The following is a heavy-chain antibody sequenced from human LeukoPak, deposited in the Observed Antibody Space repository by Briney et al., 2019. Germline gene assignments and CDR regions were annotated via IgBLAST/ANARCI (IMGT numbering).Heavy chain of an antibody. CDR3: TRDPDGDYGGY. CDR1: GFTFCDYA. J-gene: IGHJ4*02. D-gene: IGHD4-17*01. V-gene: IGHV3-49*04. CDR2: IRSKAYGGTT. Sequence: GSLRLSCTASGFTFCDYAMSWVRQAPGKGLEWVGFIRSKAYGGTTEYAASVKGRFTISGDDSKSIAYLQMNSLKTEDSAVYYCTRDPDGDYGGYWGQGTLVTVSS.